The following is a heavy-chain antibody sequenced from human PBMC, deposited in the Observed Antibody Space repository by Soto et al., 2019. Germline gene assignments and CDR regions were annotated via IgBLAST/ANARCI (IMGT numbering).Heavy chain of an antibody. CDR3: AKDRVVAGIGEFDY. CDR2: ISYDGSNK. J-gene: IGHJ4*02. D-gene: IGHD6-19*01. CDR1: GFTFSSSS. Sequence: VQLVESAGGVVQPGRSLRLSCASSGFTFSSSSIHWVRQAPGKGLEWVAVISYDGSNKFYADSVKGRFTISRDNSKNTLYLQMDCLRSEDTAVYYCAKDRVVAGIGEFDYWGQGTLVTVSS. V-gene: IGHV3-30*01.